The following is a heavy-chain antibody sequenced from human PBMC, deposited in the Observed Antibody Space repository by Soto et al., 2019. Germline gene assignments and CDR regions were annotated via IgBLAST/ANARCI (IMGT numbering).Heavy chain of an antibody. CDR3: ARDDVLCDGGRCYRVLLDV. J-gene: IGHJ6*04. Sequence: GESLRLSCAASGFTVSSKYMSWVRQAPGKGLEWVSLIQSGGPTYYADSVKGRFTISRDTSENTLHLQMDSLRAEDTAVYYCARDDVLCDGGRCYRVLLDVWGKGTTVTVSS. D-gene: IGHD2-15*01. CDR1: GFTVSSKY. CDR2: IQSGGPT. V-gene: IGHV3-66*01.